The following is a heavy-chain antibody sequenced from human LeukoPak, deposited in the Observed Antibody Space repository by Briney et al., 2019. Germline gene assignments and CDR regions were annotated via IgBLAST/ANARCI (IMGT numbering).Heavy chain of an antibody. CDR1: GFSFSNYA. J-gene: IGHJ1*01. V-gene: IGHV3-21*01. CDR2: IDGSSSHI. Sequence: GGSLRFSCAASGFSFSNYAMNWVRQAPGKGLEWVSSIDGSSSHIYYADSVKGRFTISRDNTKSSLYLQMNSLRAEDMAVYYCARGYCGGDCYGDWGQGTLVTVSS. CDR3: ARGYCGGDCYGD. D-gene: IGHD2-21*02.